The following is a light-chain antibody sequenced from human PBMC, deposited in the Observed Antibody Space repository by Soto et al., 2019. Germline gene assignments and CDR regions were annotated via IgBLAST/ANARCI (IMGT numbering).Light chain of an antibody. CDR3: SSYTSSSLPV. J-gene: IGLJ2*01. CDR2: EVS. V-gene: IGLV2-14*01. CDR1: SSDVGGYNY. Sequence: QSALTQPASVSGSPGQSITISCTGTSSDVGGYNYVSWYQQHPGKAPKLMIYEVSNRPSGVSNRFSGSKSGNMASLTISGLQAEDEADYYCSSYTSSSLPVFGGGTKLTVL.